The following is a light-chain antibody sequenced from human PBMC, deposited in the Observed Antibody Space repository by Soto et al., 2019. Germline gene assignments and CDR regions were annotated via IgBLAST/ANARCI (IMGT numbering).Light chain of an antibody. CDR1: KTDIGVYDF. Sequence: QSALTQPPSASGSPGQSVTISCTGTKTDIGVYDFGSWYQHHPGKAPRLIIYEVVQRPSGVPDRFSGSKSGNTASLTVSGLQAADEADYFCKSYAGSNTYVVGSGTKLTVL. V-gene: IGLV2-8*01. CDR3: KSYAGSNTYV. CDR2: EVV. J-gene: IGLJ1*01.